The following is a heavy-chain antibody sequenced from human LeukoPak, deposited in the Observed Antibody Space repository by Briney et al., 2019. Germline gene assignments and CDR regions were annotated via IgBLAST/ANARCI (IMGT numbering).Heavy chain of an antibody. CDR1: GYSFTSYW. J-gene: IGHJ5*02. V-gene: IGHV5-51*01. CDR3: ARRRKGYCSGGSCYSNWFDP. CDR2: IYPGDSDT. D-gene: IGHD2-15*01. Sequence: PGGSLRLSCKGSGYSFTSYWIGWVRQMPGKGLEWMGIIYPGDSDTRYSPSFQGQVTISADKSISTAYLQWSSLKASDTAMYYCARRRKGYCSGGSCYSNWFDPWGQGTLATVSS.